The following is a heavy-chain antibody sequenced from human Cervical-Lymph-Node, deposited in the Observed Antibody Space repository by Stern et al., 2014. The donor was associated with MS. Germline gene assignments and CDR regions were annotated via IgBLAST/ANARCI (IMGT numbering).Heavy chain of an antibody. D-gene: IGHD1-20*01. J-gene: IGHJ4*02. CDR2: ISSSRSNT. V-gene: IGHV3-48*01. CDR1: GFSFSTYS. Sequence: EMQLVESGGGLVQPGGSLRLSCAASGFSFSTYSMNWVRQAPGKGLEWVSFISSSRSNTYYADSVKGRFTISRDNAKNSLYLQMNSLRAEDTAVYYCARVRWTGGVYKWNPSDYWGQGTLVTVSS. CDR3: ARVRWTGGVYKWNPSDY.